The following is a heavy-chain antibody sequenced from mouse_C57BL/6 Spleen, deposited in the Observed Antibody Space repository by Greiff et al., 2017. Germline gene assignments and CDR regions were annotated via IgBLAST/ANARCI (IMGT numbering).Heavy chain of an antibody. J-gene: IGHJ4*01. Sequence: QVQLQQPGAELVKPGASVKLSCKASGYTFTSYWMHWVKQRPGQGLEWIGDIYPGSGSTNYNEKFKSKATLTVDTSSSTAYMQLSSLTSEDSAVYYCALDSSGYVDYAMDYWGQGTSATVSS. CDR3: ALDSSGYVDYAMDY. CDR1: GYTFTSYW. CDR2: IYPGSGST. V-gene: IGHV1-55*01. D-gene: IGHD3-2*02.